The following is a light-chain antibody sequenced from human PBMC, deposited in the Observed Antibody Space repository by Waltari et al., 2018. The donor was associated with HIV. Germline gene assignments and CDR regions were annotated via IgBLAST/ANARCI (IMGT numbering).Light chain of an antibody. CDR2: KFI. V-gene: IGLV2-14*01. CDR3: SSYTSSTTLLV. Sequence: QSALTQPASVSGSPGQSITISCTGTSSAVASYNYFSWYQEHPGKAPQLMIYKFINRPSGVSNRFSGSKSGNTASLTISGLQAEDEADYYCSSYTSSTTLLVFGTGTKVTVL. J-gene: IGLJ1*01. CDR1: SSAVASYNY.